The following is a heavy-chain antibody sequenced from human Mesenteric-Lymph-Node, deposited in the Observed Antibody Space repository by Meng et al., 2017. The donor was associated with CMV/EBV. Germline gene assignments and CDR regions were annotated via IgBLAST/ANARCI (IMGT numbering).Heavy chain of an antibody. CDR1: GGTFNTYV. D-gene: IGHD4/OR15-4a*01. J-gene: IGHJ4*02. V-gene: IGHV1-69*04. CDR3: ARGGPYGDYSDH. Sequence: CKASGGTFNTYVINWVRQAPGQGLEWMGRTIPVIGKPNYAQKFQGRVTINADKSSSTTFMELGSLRPEDTAVYYCARGGPYGDYSDHWGQGTLVTVSS. CDR2: TIPVIGKP.